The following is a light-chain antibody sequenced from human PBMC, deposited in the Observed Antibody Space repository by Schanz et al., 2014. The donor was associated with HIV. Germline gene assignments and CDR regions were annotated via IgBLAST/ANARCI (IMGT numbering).Light chain of an antibody. Sequence: QSVLTQPASVSGSPGQSITISCTGTSSDVGGYNYVSWYQQHPGKAPKLMIYDVTYRPSGISDRFSASKSGNTASLTISGLQAEDEADYYCCSFTSSNTLLFGGGTKVTVL. J-gene: IGLJ2*01. V-gene: IGLV2-14*01. CDR3: CSFTSSNTLL. CDR1: SSDVGGYNY. CDR2: DVT.